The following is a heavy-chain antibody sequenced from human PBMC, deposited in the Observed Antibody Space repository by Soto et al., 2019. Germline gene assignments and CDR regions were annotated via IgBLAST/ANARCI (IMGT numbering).Heavy chain of an antibody. CDR3: ARGKSVH. D-gene: IGHD3-10*01. CDR1: GFTFSSYS. CDR2: ISSSSSTI. V-gene: IGHV3-48*01. J-gene: IGHJ3*01. Sequence: PGGSLRLSCAASGFTFSSYSMNWVRQAPGKGLEWVLYISSSSSTIFYADSVKGRFTISRDNAKNSLYLQMNSLRVEDTAVYYCARGKSVHWGQGTMVAVSS.